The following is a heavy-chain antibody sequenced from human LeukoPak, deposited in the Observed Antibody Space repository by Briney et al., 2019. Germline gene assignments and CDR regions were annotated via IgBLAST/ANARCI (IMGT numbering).Heavy chain of an antibody. CDR2: TYYRSKWLN. V-gene: IGHV6-1*01. CDR3: ARGRMMSGMDV. D-gene: IGHD3-16*01. CDR1: GDSVSRSSAY. J-gene: IGHJ6*02. Sequence: ASQTLSLTCAISGDSVSRSSAYWNWFRQSPSRGLEWLGRTYYRSKWLNDYAASVKSRISVNPDTSKNHYSLRLNSVTPEDTAIYYCARGRMMSGMDVWGQGTTVTVSS.